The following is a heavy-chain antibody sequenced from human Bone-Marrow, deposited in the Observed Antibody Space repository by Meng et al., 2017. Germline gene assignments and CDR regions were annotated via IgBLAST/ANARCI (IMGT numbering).Heavy chain of an antibody. CDR1: GYTFTSYG. Sequence: ASAKVFCKASGYTFTSYGISWVRQAPGQGLGWMGWISAYNGNTNYAQKLQGRVTMTTDTSTSTAYMELRSLRPGDTAVYYCARARPGSYWVYWGQGTLVTVSS. CDR2: ISAYNGNT. V-gene: IGHV1-18*01. CDR3: ARARPGSYWVY. J-gene: IGHJ4*02. D-gene: IGHD3-10*01.